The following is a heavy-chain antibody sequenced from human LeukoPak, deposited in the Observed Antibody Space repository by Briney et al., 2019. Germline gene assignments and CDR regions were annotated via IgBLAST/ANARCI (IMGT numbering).Heavy chain of an antibody. CDR3: ASLAGGYFFDH. CDR1: GSTFDDYA. Sequence: SLRLSCEGSGSTFDDYAMHWVRQAPGKGLEWVSGISWTSNTIDYVDSVKGRITISRDNAKNSLYLQINSPRVEDTAVYYCASLAGGYFFDHWGQGTLVTVSS. CDR2: ISWTSNTI. J-gene: IGHJ4*02. V-gene: IGHV3-9*01. D-gene: IGHD1-26*01.